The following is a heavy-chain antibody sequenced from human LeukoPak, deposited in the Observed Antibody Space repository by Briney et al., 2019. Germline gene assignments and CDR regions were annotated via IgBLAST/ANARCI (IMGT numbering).Heavy chain of an antibody. D-gene: IGHD5-12*01. CDR1: GGSISSYY. J-gene: IGHJ3*02. CDR2: IYNSRST. V-gene: IGHV4-59*06. Sequence: SETLSLTCTVSGGSISSYYWSWTRQHPGKGLKWIGYIYNSRSTYYNPSLKSRVTISVDTSKNQFSLKLSSVSAADTAVYYCAGLRGRPHAFDIWGQGTVVTVSS. CDR3: AGLRGRPHAFDI.